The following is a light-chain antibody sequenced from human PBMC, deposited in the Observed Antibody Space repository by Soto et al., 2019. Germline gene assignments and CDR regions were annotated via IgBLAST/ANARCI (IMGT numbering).Light chain of an antibody. Sequence: QSVLTQPPSASGSPGQSVTISCPGTSSDVGGYDYVSWYQQHPGKAPKVLIYGVTKRSSGVPDRFSGSKSGYTAYLTVSGLQAEDEADYYCSSYAGSTNIVFGTGTKVTVL. CDR2: GVT. CDR1: SSDVGGYDY. CDR3: SSYAGSTNIV. J-gene: IGLJ1*01. V-gene: IGLV2-8*01.